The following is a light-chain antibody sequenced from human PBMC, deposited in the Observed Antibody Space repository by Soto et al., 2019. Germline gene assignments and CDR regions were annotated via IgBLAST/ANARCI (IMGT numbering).Light chain of an antibody. Sequence: EIVMTQSPVTLSVSPGEKATLSCRASQTIGTSLAWYQQKPGQAPKFLIYGASTRAPAIPARISGSGSGTEFTLTISSLQSEDFGVYYCQQYDNWPRTFGQGTKVEVK. CDR1: QTIGTS. CDR3: QQYDNWPRT. J-gene: IGKJ1*01. CDR2: GAS. V-gene: IGKV3-15*01.